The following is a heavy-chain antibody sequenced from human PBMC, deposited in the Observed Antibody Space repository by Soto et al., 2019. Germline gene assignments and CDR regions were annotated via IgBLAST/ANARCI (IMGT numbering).Heavy chain of an antibody. J-gene: IGHJ6*02. CDR3: ARNVGDSSSWYGSGWYNYSYGMEV. CDR2: ISAYNGNT. Sequence: GASVKVSCKASGYTFTSYGISWVRQAPGQGLEWMGWISAYNGNTNYAQKLQGRVTMTTDTSTSTAYMELRSLRSDDTAVYYCARNVGDSSSWYGSGWYNYSYGMEVWGQGTTVTVSS. V-gene: IGHV1-18*01. D-gene: IGHD6-13*01. CDR1: GYTFTSYG.